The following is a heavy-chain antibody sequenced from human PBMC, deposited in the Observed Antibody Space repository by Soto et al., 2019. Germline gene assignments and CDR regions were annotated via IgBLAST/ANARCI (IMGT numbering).Heavy chain of an antibody. Sequence: PSETLSLTCTVSGGSISSYYWSWIRQPPGKGLEWIGYIYYSGSTNYNPSLKSRVTISVDTSKNQFSLKLSSVTAADTAVYYCARDLGYDSSGYTMHLDYLGQGTLVTVSS. CDR2: IYYSGST. J-gene: IGHJ4*02. D-gene: IGHD3-22*01. V-gene: IGHV4-59*01. CDR1: GGSISSYY. CDR3: ARDLGYDSSGYTMHLDY.